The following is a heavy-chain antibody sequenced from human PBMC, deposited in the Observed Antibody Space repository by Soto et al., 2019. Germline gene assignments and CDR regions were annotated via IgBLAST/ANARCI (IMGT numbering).Heavy chain of an antibody. CDR1: GYTFTSYG. J-gene: IGHJ6*02. Sequence: ASVKVSCKASGYTFTSYGISWVRQAPGQGLEWMGWISAYNGNTNYAQKLQGRVTMTTDTSTSTAYMELRSLRSDDTAVYYCARGGFLEWLFYQINYYGMDVWGQGTTVTV. CDR2: ISAYNGNT. V-gene: IGHV1-18*04. D-gene: IGHD3-3*01. CDR3: ARGGFLEWLFYQINYYGMDV.